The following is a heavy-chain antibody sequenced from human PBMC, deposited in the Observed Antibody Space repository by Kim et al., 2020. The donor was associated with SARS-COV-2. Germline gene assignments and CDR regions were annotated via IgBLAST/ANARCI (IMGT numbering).Heavy chain of an antibody. Sequence: SGAGDKYYEDSVKGRFTISRAVNTVYLQMDNLRREDTGVYYCAKDRWLLDYWGQGTLVTVSS. J-gene: IGHJ4*02. D-gene: IGHD5-12*01. CDR2: SGAGDK. CDR3: AKDRWLLDY. V-gene: IGHV3-30*18.